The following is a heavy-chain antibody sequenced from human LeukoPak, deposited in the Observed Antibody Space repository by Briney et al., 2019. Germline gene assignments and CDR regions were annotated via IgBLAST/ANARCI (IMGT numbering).Heavy chain of an antibody. V-gene: IGHV2-5*02. D-gene: IGHD4-17*01. Sequence: SGPTLVNPTQTLTLTCTFSGFSLSASGVGVGWIRQPPGKALEWLALIYWDDDKRYSPSLKSRLTITKDTSKNQVVLTMTNMDPVDTATYYCSSAETTGTVDHWGQGTLVTVSS. CDR2: IYWDDDK. CDR3: SSAETTGTVDH. J-gene: IGHJ4*02. CDR1: GFSLSASGVG.